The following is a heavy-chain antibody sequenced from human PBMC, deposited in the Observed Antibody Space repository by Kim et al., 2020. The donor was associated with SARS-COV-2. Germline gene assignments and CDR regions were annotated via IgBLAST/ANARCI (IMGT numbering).Heavy chain of an antibody. D-gene: IGHD6-19*01. V-gene: IGHV3-23*03. CDR2: IYSGGSST. Sequence: GGSLRLSCAASGFTFSSYAMSWVRQAPGKGLEWVSVIYSGGSSTYYADSVKGRFTISRDNSKNTLYLQMNSLRAEDTAVYYCAKSGVDSSGWWGRDGLYYFDYWGQRTLVTVSS. CDR1: GFTFSSYA. J-gene: IGHJ4*02. CDR3: AKSGVDSSGWWGRDGLYYFDY.